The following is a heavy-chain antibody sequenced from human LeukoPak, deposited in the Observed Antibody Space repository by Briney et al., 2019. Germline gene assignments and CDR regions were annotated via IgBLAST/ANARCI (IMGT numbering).Heavy chain of an antibody. CDR2: INPNGDRT. V-gene: IGHV1-46*01. D-gene: IGHD2-2*01. CDR1: EDTFTNYY. Sequence: GASVKVSCKASEDTFTNYYMHWVRQAPGQGLEWLGIINPNGDRTAYAQNFQGRVTMTRDASTTTFYLELSSLRSEDTAVYFCARDMSTRATPISYAFDVWGQGTMVIVSS. CDR3: ARDMSTRATPISYAFDV. J-gene: IGHJ3*01.